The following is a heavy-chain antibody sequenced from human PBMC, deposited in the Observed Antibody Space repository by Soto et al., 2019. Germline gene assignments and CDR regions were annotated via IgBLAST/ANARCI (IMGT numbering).Heavy chain of an antibody. Sequence: QAQLVESGGGVVQPGRSLRLSCEASGYSFSNYGMHWVRQAPGKGLEWVAAISYDGITKYYSDSLKGRFTISKDNSKNTLYLEMNSLRPEDTAVYYCAKDMTRFLAWPHYSRGLDVWGQGTTVTVSS. D-gene: IGHD3-3*01. V-gene: IGHV3-30*18. CDR2: ISYDGITK. CDR1: GYSFSNYG. CDR3: AKDMTRFLAWPHYSRGLDV. J-gene: IGHJ6*02.